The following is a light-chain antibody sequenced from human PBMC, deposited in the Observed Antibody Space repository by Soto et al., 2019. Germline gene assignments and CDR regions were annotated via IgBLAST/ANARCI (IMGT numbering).Light chain of an antibody. CDR1: QSLAYSDGNTY. Sequence: DVVMTQSPLSLPVTLGQPASISCRASQSLAYSDGNTYLNWFQQRPGQSPRRLIYKVSNRDSGGPDRFSGSESGTDFTLKISRVEAEDVGVYYCMQGTHWPPYTFGQGTKLEIK. CDR3: MQGTHWPPYT. CDR2: KVS. J-gene: IGKJ2*01. V-gene: IGKV2-30*01.